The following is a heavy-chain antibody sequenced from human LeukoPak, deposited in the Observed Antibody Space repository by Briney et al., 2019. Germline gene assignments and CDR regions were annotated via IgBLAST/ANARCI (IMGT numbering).Heavy chain of an antibody. J-gene: IGHJ4*02. Sequence: PGGSLRLSCAASGFTFTSYSTNWVRQAPGKGLEWVSTISGGGGSTYYADSVKGRFTISRDNSKNTLYLQVNSLRAEDTAVYYCAKGDYYGSGSYPDHWGQGTLVTVSS. CDR3: AKGDYYGSGSYPDH. V-gene: IGHV3-23*01. CDR1: GFTFTSYS. D-gene: IGHD3-10*01. CDR2: ISGGGGST.